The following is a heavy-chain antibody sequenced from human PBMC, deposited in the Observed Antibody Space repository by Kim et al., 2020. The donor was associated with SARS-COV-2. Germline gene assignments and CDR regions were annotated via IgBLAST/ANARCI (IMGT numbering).Heavy chain of an antibody. V-gene: IGHV1-8*01. CDR3: ARVHYDFWSGYYTGNFLCGMDV. D-gene: IGHD3-3*01. CDR2: MNPNSGNT. J-gene: IGHJ6*02. CDR1: GYTFTSYD. Sequence: ASVKVSCKASGYTFTSYDINWVRQATGQGLEWMGWMNPNSGNTGYAQKFQGRVTMTRNTSISTAYMELSSLRSEDTAVYYCARVHYDFWSGYYTGNFLCGMDVWGQGTTVTVSS.